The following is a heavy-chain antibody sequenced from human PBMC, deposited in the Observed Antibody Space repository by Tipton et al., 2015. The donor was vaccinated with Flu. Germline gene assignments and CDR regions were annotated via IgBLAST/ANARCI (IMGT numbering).Heavy chain of an antibody. CDR3: ASDRGWMTEDF. V-gene: IGHV4-39*07. CDR1: GGSISSSSHH. Sequence: TLSLTCTVSGGSISSSSHHWGWIRQPPGKGLEWIGCMFHSGSTYYNPSLKSRVTISLDTSKNQFSLKLSSVTAADTAVYYCASDRGWMTEDFWGPGTLVTVSS. CDR2: MFHSGST. J-gene: IGHJ4*02. D-gene: IGHD5-12*01.